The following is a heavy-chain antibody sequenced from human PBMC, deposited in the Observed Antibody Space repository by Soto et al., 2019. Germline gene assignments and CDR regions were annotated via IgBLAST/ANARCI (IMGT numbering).Heavy chain of an antibody. CDR3: ARDMDYYDSSGYYYGMDV. CDR1: GYSLSRLS. Sequence: SVKVSYKASGYSLSRLSVHWVRQAPGKGLEWMGGIIPIFGTANYAQKFQGRVTITADESTSTAYMELSSLRSEDTAVYYCARDMDYYDSSGYYYGMDVWGQGTTVTVSS. D-gene: IGHD3-22*01. J-gene: IGHJ6*02. CDR2: IIPIFGTA. V-gene: IGHV1-69*13.